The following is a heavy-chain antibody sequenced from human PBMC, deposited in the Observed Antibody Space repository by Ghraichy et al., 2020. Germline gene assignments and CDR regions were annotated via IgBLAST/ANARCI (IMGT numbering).Heavy chain of an antibody. CDR3: AKDFTPYPIPMMAFGY. J-gene: IGHJ4*02. Sequence: GGSLRLSCAASGFTFSSYAMSWVRQAPGKGLEWVSAISGSGGSTYYADSVKGRFTISRDNSKNTLYLQMNSLRAEDTAVYYCAKDFTPYPIPMMAFGYWGQGTLVTVSS. CDR1: GFTFSSYA. D-gene: IGHD3-22*01. V-gene: IGHV3-23*01. CDR2: ISGSGGST.